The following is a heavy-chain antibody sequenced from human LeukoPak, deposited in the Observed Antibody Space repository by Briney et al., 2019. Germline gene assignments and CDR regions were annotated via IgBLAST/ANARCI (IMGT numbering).Heavy chain of an antibody. CDR2: IYSGGST. V-gene: IGHV3-53*01. Sequence: QTGGSLRLSCAASGFIVSTYYMSWVRQAPGKGLEWVSVIYSGGSTDYADSVKGRFTISRDNSKNTLYLQMNSLRAEDTPVYYCARRGFCSGGSCPAFDYWGQGTLVTVSS. CDR3: ARRGFCSGGSCPAFDY. CDR1: GFIVSTYY. D-gene: IGHD2-15*01. J-gene: IGHJ4*02.